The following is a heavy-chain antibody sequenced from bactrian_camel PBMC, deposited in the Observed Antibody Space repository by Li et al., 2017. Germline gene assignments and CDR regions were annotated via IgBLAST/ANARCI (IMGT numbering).Heavy chain of an antibody. Sequence: HVQLVESGGGSVQAGGSLRLSCAYSGITNNRNLMGWFRQAPGKEREGVASIDRFGIPTYADSVKGRFTISKDDAPNTLYLQMDNLKPEDAAMYYCTASSIRSALCVGSSAKQYTYWSQGTQVTVS. D-gene: IGHD5*01. CDR3: TASSIRSALCVGSSAKQYTY. J-gene: IGHJ4*01. CDR1: GITNNRNL. CDR2: IDRFGIP. V-gene: IGHV3S53*01.